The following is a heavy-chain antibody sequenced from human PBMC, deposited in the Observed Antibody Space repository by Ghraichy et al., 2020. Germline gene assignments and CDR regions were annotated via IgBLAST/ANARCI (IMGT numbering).Heavy chain of an antibody. CDR2: INSDGSST. Sequence: GGSLRLSCAASGFTFSSYWMHWVRQAPGKGLVWVSRINSDGSSTSYADSVKGRFTISRDNAKNTLYLQMNSLRAEDTAVYYCARVPHYYDKSSPGETGWGQGTLVTVSS. J-gene: IGHJ4*02. CDR3: ARVPHYYDKSSPGETG. V-gene: IGHV3-74*01. D-gene: IGHD3-22*01. CDR1: GFTFSSYW.